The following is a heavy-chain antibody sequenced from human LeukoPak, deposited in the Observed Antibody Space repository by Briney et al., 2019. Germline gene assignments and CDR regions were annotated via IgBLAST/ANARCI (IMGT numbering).Heavy chain of an antibody. CDR1: GGSISSYY. V-gene: IGHV4-4*07. Sequence: PSETLSLTCTVSGGSISSYYWSWIRQPAGKGREWIGRIYTRGSTNYNPSLKSRVTMSVDTSKNQFSLTLSSVTAADTAVYYCARDRANGVCADWGQGTLVTVSS. J-gene: IGHJ4*02. CDR2: IYTRGST. D-gene: IGHD2-8*01. CDR3: ARDRANGVCAD.